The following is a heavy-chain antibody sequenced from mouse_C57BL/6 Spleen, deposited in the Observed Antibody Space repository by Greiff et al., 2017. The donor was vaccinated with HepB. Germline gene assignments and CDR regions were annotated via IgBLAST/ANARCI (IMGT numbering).Heavy chain of an antibody. Sequence: DVKLQESGPGLVKPSQSLSLTCSVTGYSITSGYYWNWIRQFPGNKLEWMGYISYDGSNNYNPSLKNRISITRDTSKNQFFLKLNSVTTEDTSTYYCARGLPYAMDYWGQGTSVTVSS. J-gene: IGHJ4*01. V-gene: IGHV3-6*01. CDR2: ISYDGSN. CDR3: ARGLPYAMDY. CDR1: GYSITSGYY.